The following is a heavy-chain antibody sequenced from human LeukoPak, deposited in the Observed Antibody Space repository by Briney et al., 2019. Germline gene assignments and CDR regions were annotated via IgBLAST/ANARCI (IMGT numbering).Heavy chain of an antibody. CDR3: ARELDRPYYYYMDV. J-gene: IGHJ6*03. Sequence: PGGSLRLSCAASGFTFSSYWMSCVRQAPGKGLEWVANINQDGSEKYYVDSVKGRFTISRDNAKNSLYLQMNSLRAEDTAAYYCARELDRPYYYYMDVWGKGTTVTISS. CDR2: INQDGSEK. V-gene: IGHV3-7*01. D-gene: IGHD1-1*01. CDR1: GFTFSSYW.